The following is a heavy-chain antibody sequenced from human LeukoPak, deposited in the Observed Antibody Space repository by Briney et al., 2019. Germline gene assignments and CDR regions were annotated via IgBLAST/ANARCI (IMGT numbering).Heavy chain of an antibody. J-gene: IGHJ5*02. Sequence: SETLSLTCTVSGGSISSYYWSWIRQPPGEGLEWIGYIYYSGSTNYNPSLKSRVTISVDTSKNQFSLKLSSVTAADTAVYYCARHGLIAVAGTGWFDPWGQGTLVTVSS. CDR3: ARHGLIAVAGTGWFDP. CDR1: GGSISSYY. D-gene: IGHD6-19*01. CDR2: IYYSGST. V-gene: IGHV4-59*08.